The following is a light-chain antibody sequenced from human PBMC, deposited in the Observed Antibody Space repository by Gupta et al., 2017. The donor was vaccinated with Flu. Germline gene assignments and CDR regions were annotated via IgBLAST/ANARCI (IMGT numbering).Light chain of an antibody. CDR2: EVS. CDR3: SSYTSSSPWV. J-gene: IGLJ3*02. Sequence: QSALPQPASVSGSPGPSITISCTGTSSDVGGYNYVSWYQQHPGKAPKLMIYEVSNRPSGVSNRFSGSKSGNTASLTISGLQAEDEADYYCSSYTSSSPWVFGGGTKLTVL. V-gene: IGLV2-14*01. CDR1: SSDVGGYNY.